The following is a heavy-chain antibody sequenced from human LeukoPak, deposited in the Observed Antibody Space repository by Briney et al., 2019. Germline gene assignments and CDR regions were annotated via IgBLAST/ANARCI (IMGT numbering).Heavy chain of an antibody. CDR3: AKARLSTGWAYNDY. J-gene: IGHJ4*02. CDR2: IVGGGGTT. V-gene: IGHV3-23*01. D-gene: IGHD6-19*01. CDR1: GFTCSGYA. Sequence: PGGSLRFSCAASGFTCSGYAMSWVRQAPGKGLEWVSAIVGGGGTTFYADSVKGRFTIARDNAKNTVFLQMNRLRAEDTAVYFCAKARLSTGWAYNDYWGQGTLVTVSS.